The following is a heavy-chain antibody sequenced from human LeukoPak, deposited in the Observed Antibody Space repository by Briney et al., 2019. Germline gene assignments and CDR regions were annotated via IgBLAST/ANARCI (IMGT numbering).Heavy chain of an antibody. CDR1: GGSISSSSYY. D-gene: IGHD6-25*01. J-gene: IGHJ1*01. Sequence: PSETLSLTCTVSGGSISSSSYYWGWIRQPPGKGLEWIGSIYYSGSTYYSPSLKSRVTISVDTSKNQFSLKLSSVTAADTAVYYCARHDRLPSLDEYFQHWGQGTLVTVSS. CDR2: IYYSGST. CDR3: ARHDRLPSLDEYFQH. V-gene: IGHV4-39*01.